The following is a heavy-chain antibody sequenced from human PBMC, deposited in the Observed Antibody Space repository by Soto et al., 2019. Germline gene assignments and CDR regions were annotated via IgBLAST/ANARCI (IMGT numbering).Heavy chain of an antibody. D-gene: IGHD3-3*01. CDR1: GVTFSSYA. CDR3: ARASDFWSGYYSSWDYYGMDV. J-gene: IGHJ6*02. Sequence: SVKVSCKASGVTFSSYAISWVRQAPGQGLEWMGGIIPIFGTANYAQKFQGRVTITADESTSTAYMELSSLRSEDTAVYYCARASDFWSGYYSSWDYYGMDVWGQGTTVTVSS. V-gene: IGHV1-69*13. CDR2: IIPIFGTA.